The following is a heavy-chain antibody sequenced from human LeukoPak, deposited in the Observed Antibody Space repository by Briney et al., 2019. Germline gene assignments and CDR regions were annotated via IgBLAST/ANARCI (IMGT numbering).Heavy chain of an antibody. Sequence: GGSLRLSCAASGFTFSSYWMHWVRQAPGKGLVWVSRIDIDGSGTTYADSVKGRFTISRDNAKNTLYLQMNSLRAEDTAVYYCTRGGAVAASDYWGQGTLVTVSS. D-gene: IGHD6-19*01. V-gene: IGHV3-74*01. CDR3: TRGGAVAASDY. J-gene: IGHJ4*02. CDR2: IDIDGSGT. CDR1: GFTFSSYW.